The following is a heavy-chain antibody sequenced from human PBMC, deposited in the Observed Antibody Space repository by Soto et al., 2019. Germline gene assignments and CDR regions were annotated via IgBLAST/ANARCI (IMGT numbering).Heavy chain of an antibody. CDR1: GFTVSSNY. J-gene: IGHJ4*02. V-gene: IGHV3-66*01. CDR3: AVDIEVTGMGHYYFDS. Sequence: EVQLVDSGGGLVRTGGSLRLSCAASGFTVSSNYISWVRQAPGKGLEWVSVIYADGTTYYADSVKDRFTISRDNSKNTVSLQMSSLRAEDTAVYYCAVDIEVTGMGHYYFDSWGQGALVTVSS. CDR2: IYADGTT. D-gene: IGHD2-15*01.